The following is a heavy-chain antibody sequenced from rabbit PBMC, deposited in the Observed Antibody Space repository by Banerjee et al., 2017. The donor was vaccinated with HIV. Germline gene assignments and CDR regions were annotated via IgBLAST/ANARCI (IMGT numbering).Heavy chain of an antibody. CDR1: GFSFSSGYD. J-gene: IGHJ4*01. CDR2: IANGDGTT. CDR3: ARVYAGYAYGRYYFGL. Sequence: QQQLVESGGGLVKPGASLTLTRKASGFSFSSGYDMCWVRQAPGKGLELIACIANGDGTTYYASWVNGRFTISRSTSLNTVDLKVTSLTVADTATYFCARVYAGYAYGRYYFGLWGPGTLVTVS. V-gene: IGHV1S43*01. D-gene: IGHD6-1*01.